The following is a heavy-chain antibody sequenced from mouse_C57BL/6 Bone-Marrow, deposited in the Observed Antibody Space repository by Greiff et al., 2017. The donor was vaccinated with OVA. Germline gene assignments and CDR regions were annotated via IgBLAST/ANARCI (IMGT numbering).Heavy chain of an antibody. D-gene: IGHD1-1*01. CDR2: ISDGGSYT. J-gene: IGHJ3*01. CDR3: ARDTGSSFY. V-gene: IGHV5-4*01. CDR1: GFTFSSYA. Sequence: EVQRVESGGGLAKPGGSLKLSCAASGFTFSSYAMSWVRQTPEKRLEWVATISDGGSYTYYPDNVKGRFTISRDNAKNNLYLQMSHLKSEDTAMYYCARDTGSSFYWGQGTLVTVSA.